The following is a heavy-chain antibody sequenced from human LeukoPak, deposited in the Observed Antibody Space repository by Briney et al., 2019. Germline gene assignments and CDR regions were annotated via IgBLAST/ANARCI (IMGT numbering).Heavy chain of an antibody. D-gene: IGHD3-22*01. CDR1: GGSISSGGYS. CDR3: ARRTHDSSGYLYDWFDP. J-gene: IGHJ5*02. Sequence: SQTLSLTCAVSGGSISSGGYSWSWIRQPPGKGLEWIGYIYHSGSTYYNPSLKSRVTISVDTSKNQFSLKLSSVTAADTAVYYCARRTHDSSGYLYDWFDPWGQGTLVTVSS. CDR2: IYHSGST. V-gene: IGHV4-30-2*01.